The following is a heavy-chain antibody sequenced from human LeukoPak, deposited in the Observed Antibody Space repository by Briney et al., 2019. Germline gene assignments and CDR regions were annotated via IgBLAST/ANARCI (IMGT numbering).Heavy chain of an antibody. CDR3: ARLTADGRLYFVD. CDR1: RFTVNSNY. J-gene: IGHJ4*02. D-gene: IGHD6-13*01. V-gene: IGHV3-53*01. CDR2: LYNTGNT. Sequence: PGGSLRLSCPASRFTVNSNYLSWVRQAPGKGLEWVSTLYNTGNTYYANSVKGRFSISRDNSKNTLFLQMNSLRAEDTAVYYCARLTADGRLYFVDWGPGTLVTVSS.